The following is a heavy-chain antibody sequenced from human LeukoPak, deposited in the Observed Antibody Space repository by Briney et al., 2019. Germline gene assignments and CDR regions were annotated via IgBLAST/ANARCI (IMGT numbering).Heavy chain of an antibody. Sequence: PWETLSLTCTVSGGSISSYYWSWIRQPPGKGLEWIGEINYSGSTNYNPSLKSRVTISVDTSKNQFSLKMSSVTAADTAVYYCARGPTMGYYYYYMDVWGKGTTVTVSS. CDR1: GGSISSYY. V-gene: IGHV4-34*01. CDR3: ARGPTMGYYYYYMDV. J-gene: IGHJ6*03. D-gene: IGHD3-10*01. CDR2: INYSGST.